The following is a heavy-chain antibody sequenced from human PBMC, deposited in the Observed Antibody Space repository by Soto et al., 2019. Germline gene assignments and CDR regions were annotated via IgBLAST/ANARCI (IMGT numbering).Heavy chain of an antibody. J-gene: IGHJ4*02. Sequence: GGSLRLSCATSEFTLSHYYISWVRKAPVKGLEWVGDIKGDGSNTHYVVSVRGRFTISRDNAENLIYLQMNNLRVEDTAMYYCARAPVTVDWGQGIQVTVS. V-gene: IGHV3-7*03. D-gene: IGHD4-17*01. CDR3: ARAPVTVD. CDR2: IKGDGSNT. CDR1: EFTLSHYY.